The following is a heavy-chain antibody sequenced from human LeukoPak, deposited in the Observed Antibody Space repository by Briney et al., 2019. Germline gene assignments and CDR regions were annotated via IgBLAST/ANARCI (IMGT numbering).Heavy chain of an antibody. V-gene: IGHV4-31*03. Sequence: PSQTLSLTCTVSGGSISSGGYYWSWIRQHPGKGLEWIGYIYYSGSTYYNPSLKSRVTISVDTSKNQFSLKLSSVTAADTAVYYRARAPSGYCSSTSCYTSRYYYYMDVWGKGTTVTVSS. CDR3: ARAPSGYCSSTSCYTSRYYYYMDV. D-gene: IGHD2-2*02. CDR2: IYYSGST. J-gene: IGHJ6*03. CDR1: GGSISSGGYY.